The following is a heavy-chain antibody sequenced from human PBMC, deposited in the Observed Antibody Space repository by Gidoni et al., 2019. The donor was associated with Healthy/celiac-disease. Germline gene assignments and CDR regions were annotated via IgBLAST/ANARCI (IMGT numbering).Heavy chain of an antibody. CDR1: GFTFSSYS. V-gene: IGHV3-21*01. CDR3: ARDQYYDILTGYDLLYYYYYMDV. CDR2: ISSSSSYI. D-gene: IGHD3-9*01. J-gene: IGHJ6*03. Sequence: EVQLVESGGGLVKPGGSLRLSCADSGFTFSSYSMNWVRQAPGKGLEWVSSISSSSSYIYYADSVKGRFTISRDNAKNSLYLQMNSLRAEDTAVYYCARDQYYDILTGYDLLYYYYYMDVWGKGTTVTVSS.